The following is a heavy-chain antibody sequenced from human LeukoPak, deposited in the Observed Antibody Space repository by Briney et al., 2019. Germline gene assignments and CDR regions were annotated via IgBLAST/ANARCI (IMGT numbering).Heavy chain of an antibody. V-gene: IGHV1-69*13. CDR3: ARDIKGYSYGYGGDY. CDR1: GGTFSSYA. CDR2: IIPIFGTA. J-gene: IGHJ4*02. D-gene: IGHD5-18*01. Sequence: ASVTVSCKASGGTFSSYAISWVRQAPGQGLEWMGGIIPIFGTANYAQKFQGRVTITADESTSTAYMELSSLRSEDTAVYYCARDIKGYSYGYGGDYWGQGTLVTVSS.